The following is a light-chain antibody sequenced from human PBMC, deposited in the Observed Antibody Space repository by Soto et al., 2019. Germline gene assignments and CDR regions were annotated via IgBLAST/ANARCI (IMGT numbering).Light chain of an antibody. Sequence: QSARTQPASVSGSPGQSITISCTGTSSDVGGYNYVSWYQQHPGKAPKLMIYDVNNRPSGVSNRFSGSKSGNTASLTISGLQAEDEADYYCSSYTSSSTEVFGTGTKVTVL. CDR2: DVN. J-gene: IGLJ1*01. CDR3: SSYTSSSTEV. V-gene: IGLV2-14*01. CDR1: SSDVGGYNY.